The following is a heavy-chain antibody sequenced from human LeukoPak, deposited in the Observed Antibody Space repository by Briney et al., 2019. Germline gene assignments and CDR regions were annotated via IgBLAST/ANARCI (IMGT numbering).Heavy chain of an antibody. CDR2: ISGYNGNT. D-gene: IGHD5-12*01. J-gene: IGHJ4*02. V-gene: IGHV1-18*01. Sequence: GASVKVSCKASGYTFTSYGITWVLQAPGQGLEWMGWISGYNGNTDYEQELQGRVTMTTDTSTSTAYMVLRSLRSDDTAVYYCARGGGYSGYGEDYWGQGTLVTVSS. CDR3: ARGGGYSGYGEDY. CDR1: GYTFTSYG.